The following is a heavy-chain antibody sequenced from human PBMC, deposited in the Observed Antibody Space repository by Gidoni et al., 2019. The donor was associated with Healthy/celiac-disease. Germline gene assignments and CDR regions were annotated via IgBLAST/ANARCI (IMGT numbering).Heavy chain of an antibody. J-gene: IGHJ4*02. D-gene: IGHD3-10*01. Sequence: QVQLQQWGAGLLKPSETLSLTCAVYGGSFSGYHWSWIRQPPGKGLEWIGEINHSGSTNYNPSLKSRVTISVDTSKNQFSLKLSSVTAADTAVYYCARGLRVRGVKNDYWGQGTLVTVSS. CDR2: INHSGST. CDR1: GGSFSGYH. CDR3: ARGLRVRGVKNDY. V-gene: IGHV4-34*01.